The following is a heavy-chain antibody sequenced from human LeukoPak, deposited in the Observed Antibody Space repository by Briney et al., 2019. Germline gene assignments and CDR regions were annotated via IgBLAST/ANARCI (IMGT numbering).Heavy chain of an antibody. CDR3: AKDTSGYSSSWYYFDY. Sequence: GGSLRLSCAASRFTFDDYAMHWVRHAPGKGLEWVSGISWNSGSVGYADSVKGRFTISRDNAKNSLYLQMNSLRAEDTALYYCAKDTSGYSSSWYYFDYWGQGTLVTVSS. CDR2: ISWNSGSV. V-gene: IGHV3-9*01. D-gene: IGHD6-13*01. J-gene: IGHJ4*02. CDR1: RFTFDDYA.